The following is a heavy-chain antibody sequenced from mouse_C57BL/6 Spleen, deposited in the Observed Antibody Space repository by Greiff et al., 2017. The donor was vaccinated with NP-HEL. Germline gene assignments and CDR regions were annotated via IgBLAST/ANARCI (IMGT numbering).Heavy chain of an antibody. CDR1: GYAFSSSW. D-gene: IGHD2-3*01. J-gene: IGHJ4*01. CDR2: IYPGDGDT. Sequence: QLKESGPELVKPGASVKISCKASGYAFSSSWMNWVKQRPGKGLEWIGRIYPGDGDTNYNGKFKGKATLTADKSSSTAYMQLSSLTSEDSAVYFCARDDGYPSMDYWGQGTSVTVSS. CDR3: ARDDGYPSMDY. V-gene: IGHV1-82*01.